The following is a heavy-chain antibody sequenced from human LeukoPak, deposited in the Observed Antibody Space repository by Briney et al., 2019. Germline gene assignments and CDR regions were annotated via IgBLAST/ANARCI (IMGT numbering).Heavy chain of an antibody. J-gene: IGHJ2*01. Sequence: GESLKISCKGSGYSFTSYWIGWVRQMPGKGLEWMGIIYPGDSDTRYSPSFQGQVTISADKSISTAYLQWSSLQASDTAMYYCARQKHIVVVTATSYWYFDLWGRGTLVTVSS. CDR3: ARQKHIVVVTATSYWYFDL. CDR1: GYSFTSYW. CDR2: IYPGDSDT. D-gene: IGHD2-21*02. V-gene: IGHV5-51*01.